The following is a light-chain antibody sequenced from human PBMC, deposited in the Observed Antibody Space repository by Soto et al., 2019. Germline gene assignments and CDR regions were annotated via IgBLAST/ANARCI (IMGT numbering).Light chain of an antibody. Sequence: DIQMTQSPSTLSASVGDRVSITCRASQNIDSGLAWYQQKPGKAPVLLIHEASSLEGGVPSRFSGSGSGTDFTLSISSLQPDDFATYYCRQYKTYSWTFGQGTRLEI. CDR1: QNIDSG. CDR2: EAS. CDR3: RQYKTYSWT. V-gene: IGKV1-5*03. J-gene: IGKJ1*01.